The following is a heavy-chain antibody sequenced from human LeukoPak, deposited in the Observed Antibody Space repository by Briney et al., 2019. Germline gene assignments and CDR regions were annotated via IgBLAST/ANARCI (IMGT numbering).Heavy chain of an antibody. J-gene: IGHJ6*02. Sequence: PGGSLRLSCAASGFTFSDYYMSWSRQAPGKGLEWISYITNSGNTIYYADSVKGRFTVSRDNAKNSLYLQMNTLRAEDTAVYYCAKDSRGDTAMVSNYYGMDVWGQGTTVTVSS. CDR1: GFTFSDYY. CDR3: AKDSRGDTAMVSNYYGMDV. V-gene: IGHV3-11*01. CDR2: ITNSGNTI. D-gene: IGHD5-18*01.